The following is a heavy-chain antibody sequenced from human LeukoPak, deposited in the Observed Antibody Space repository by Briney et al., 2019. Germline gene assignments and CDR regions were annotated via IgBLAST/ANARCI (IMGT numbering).Heavy chain of an antibody. V-gene: IGHV4-34*01. CDR3: ARGPGGY. D-gene: IGHD4-23*01. CDR1: GGSFSGYY. Sequence: PSETLSLTCAVYGGSFSGYYWSWIRRPPGKGLEWIGEINHSGSTNYNPSLKSRVTISVDTSKNQFSLKLSSVTAADTAVYYCARGPGGYWGQGTLVTVSS. J-gene: IGHJ4*02. CDR2: INHSGST.